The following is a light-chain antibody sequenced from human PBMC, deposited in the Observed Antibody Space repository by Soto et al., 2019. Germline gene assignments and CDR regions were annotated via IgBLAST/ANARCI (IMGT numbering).Light chain of an antibody. V-gene: IGLV2-8*01. Sequence: QPVLTQPPSASGSPGQSVTISCTGTSSDVGGYNYVSWYQQYPGKAPKLIIYEVYKRPSGVPDRFSGSKSGNTAALTVSGLQAEDEADYYCSSYVGTNSYVFGTGTKLTVL. J-gene: IGLJ1*01. CDR3: SSYVGTNSYV. CDR1: SSDVGGYNY. CDR2: EVY.